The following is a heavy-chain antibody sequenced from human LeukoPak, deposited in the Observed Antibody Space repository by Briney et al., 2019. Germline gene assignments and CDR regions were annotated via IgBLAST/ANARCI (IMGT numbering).Heavy chain of an antibody. D-gene: IGHD3-10*01. CDR1: GFSLTTSGVG. CDR3: ARRRGGSGSYYFDY. CDR2: IYWNDYK. J-gene: IGHJ4*02. Sequence: SGPTLVKPTQTLTLTCSFSGFSLTTSGVGVGWVRQPPGKALEWLALIYWNDYKPYSPSLKSRLTISKDTTKNQVVLTMTDMDPVDTGTYYCARRRGGSGSYYFDYWGQGILVTVSS. V-gene: IGHV2-5*01.